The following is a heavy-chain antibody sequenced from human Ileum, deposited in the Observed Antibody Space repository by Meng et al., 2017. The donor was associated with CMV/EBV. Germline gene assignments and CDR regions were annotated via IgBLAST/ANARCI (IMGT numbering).Heavy chain of an antibody. J-gene: IGHJ4*02. CDR3: ARYYDFWGGSANVYYFDY. D-gene: IGHD3-3*01. V-gene: IGHV3-23*03. CDR2: IQGGNTNT. Sequence: FGRFAMSWVRQAPGTWLEWVSTIQGGNTNTYYADSVKGRFTISRNNPGNTLFLPMDSLRAEDTAVYYCARYYDFWGGSANVYYFDYWGQGTLVTVSS. CDR1: FGRFA.